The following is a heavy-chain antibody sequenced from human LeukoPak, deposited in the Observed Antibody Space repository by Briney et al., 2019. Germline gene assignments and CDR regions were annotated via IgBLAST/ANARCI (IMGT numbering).Heavy chain of an antibody. D-gene: IGHD5-24*01. J-gene: IGHJ4*02. CDR1: GGSISSGSYY. V-gene: IGHV4-61*02. CDR3: ASGYGSKDY. CDR2: IYTSGST. Sequence: SQTLSLTCTVSGGSISSGSYYWSWIRQPAGKGLEWIGRIYTSGSTNYNPSLKSRVTISVDTSKNQLSLKLSSVTAADTAVYYCASGYGSKDYWGQGTLVTVSS.